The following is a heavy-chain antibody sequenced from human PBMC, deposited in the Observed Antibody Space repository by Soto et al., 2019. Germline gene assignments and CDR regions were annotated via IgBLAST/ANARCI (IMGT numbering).Heavy chain of an antibody. CDR2: INPSGGST. D-gene: IGHD6-19*01. V-gene: IGHV1-46*01. J-gene: IGHJ4*02. Sequence: ASVKVSCKASGYTFTSYYMHWVRQAPGQGLEWMGIINPSGGSTSYAQKFQGRVTMTRDTSTSTVYMELSSLRSEDTAVYYCARDHRSGWYLQGYDYWGQGTLVTVSS. CDR1: GYTFTSYY. CDR3: ARDHRSGWYLQGYDY.